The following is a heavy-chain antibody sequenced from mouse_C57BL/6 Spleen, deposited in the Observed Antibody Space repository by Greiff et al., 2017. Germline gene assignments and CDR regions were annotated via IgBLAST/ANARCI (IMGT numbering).Heavy chain of an antibody. Sequence: QVHVKQPGAELVKPGASVKMSCKASGYTFTSYWITWVKQRPGQGLEWIGDIYPGSGSTNYNEKFKSKATLTVDTSSSTAYMQLSSLTSEDSAVXYCARAYDGYYGYFDVWGTGTTVTGSS. J-gene: IGHJ1*03. D-gene: IGHD2-3*01. CDR1: GYTFTSYW. CDR3: ARAYDGYYGYFDV. V-gene: IGHV1-55*01. CDR2: IYPGSGST.